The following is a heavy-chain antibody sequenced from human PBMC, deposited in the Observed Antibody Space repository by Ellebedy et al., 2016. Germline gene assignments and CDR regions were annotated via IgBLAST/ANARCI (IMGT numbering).Heavy chain of an antibody. Sequence: ASVKVSXKASGYTFTSSGITWVRQAPGQGLEWMGWISTYNGDTNSAPQLQGRVTMTTDPSTSTAYMELRSLRSDDTAVYYCARGNHYYDSSGYHDWGQGTLVTVSS. D-gene: IGHD3-22*01. V-gene: IGHV1-18*01. CDR1: GYTFTSSG. J-gene: IGHJ4*02. CDR3: ARGNHYYDSSGYHD. CDR2: ISTYNGDT.